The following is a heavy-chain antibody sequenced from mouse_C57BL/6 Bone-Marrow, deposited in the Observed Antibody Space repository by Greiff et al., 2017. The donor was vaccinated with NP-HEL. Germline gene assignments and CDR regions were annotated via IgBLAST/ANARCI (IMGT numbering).Heavy chain of an antibody. Sequence: QVQLQQPGAELVRPGTSVKLSCKASGYTFTSYWMHWVKQRPGQGLEWIGVIDPSDSSTNYNQKFKGKATLTVDTSSSTAYMQLSSLTSEDSAVYYCARWGTTVVATEYFDVWGTGTTVTVSS. V-gene: IGHV1-59*01. CDR3: ARWGTTVVATEYFDV. J-gene: IGHJ1*03. CDR2: IDPSDSST. CDR1: GYTFTSYW. D-gene: IGHD1-1*01.